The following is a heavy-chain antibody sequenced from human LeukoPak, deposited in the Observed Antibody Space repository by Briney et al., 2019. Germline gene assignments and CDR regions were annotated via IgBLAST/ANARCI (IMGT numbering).Heavy chain of an antibody. V-gene: IGHV3-23*01. CDR2: ISGSGGST. J-gene: IGHJ4*02. D-gene: IGHD2-2*01. CDR1: GFTFSGYA. Sequence: GGSLRLSCAASGFTFSGYAMSWVRQAPGKGLEWVSAISGSGGSTYYADSVKGRFTISRDNSKNTLYLQMNSLRAEDTAVYYCAKVPPYCSSTRCYSDYWGQGTLVTVSS. CDR3: AKVPPYCSSTRCYSDY.